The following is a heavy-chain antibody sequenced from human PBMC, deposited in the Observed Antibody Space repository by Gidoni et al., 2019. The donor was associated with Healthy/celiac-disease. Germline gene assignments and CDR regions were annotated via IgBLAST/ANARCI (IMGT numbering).Heavy chain of an antibody. CDR2: INHSGST. CDR3: ARGYSNLPFDY. J-gene: IGHJ4*02. D-gene: IGHD4-4*01. Sequence: QVQLQQWGAGLLKPSATLSLTCAVYGGSFSGYYWSWIRQPPGKGLEWIGEINHSGSTNYNPSLKSRVTISVDTSKNQFSLKLSSVTAADTAVYYCARGYSNLPFDYWGQGTLVTVSS. CDR1: GGSFSGYY. V-gene: IGHV4-34*01.